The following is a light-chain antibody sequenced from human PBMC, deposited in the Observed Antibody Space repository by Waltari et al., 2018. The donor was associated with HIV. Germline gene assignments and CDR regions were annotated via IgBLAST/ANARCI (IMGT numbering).Light chain of an antibody. CDR1: VLATKN. V-gene: IGLV3-27*01. CDR3: YSATDDYRVV. Sequence: SYELTQPSSVSVSPGQTARITCSGDVLATKNARWFQQKSGQAPLAVLYKDTERPSEIPERFSGSSSGTTVTLTINGAQVEDEADYYCYSATDDYRVVFGGGTQLTVL. CDR2: KDT. J-gene: IGLJ2*01.